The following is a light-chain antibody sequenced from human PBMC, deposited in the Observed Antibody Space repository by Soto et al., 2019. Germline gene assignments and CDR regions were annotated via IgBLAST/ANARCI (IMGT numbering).Light chain of an antibody. J-gene: IGLJ3*02. CDR2: GNS. Sequence: QSVLAQPPSVSGAPGQRVTISCTGSSSNIGAGYGVHWYQQLPGTAPKLLIYGNSNRPSGVPDRFSGSKSGTSASLANTGLPAEDEADYHCQSYDSSLSGWVFGGGTKLTVL. V-gene: IGLV1-40*01. CDR3: QSYDSSLSGWV. CDR1: SSNIGAGYG.